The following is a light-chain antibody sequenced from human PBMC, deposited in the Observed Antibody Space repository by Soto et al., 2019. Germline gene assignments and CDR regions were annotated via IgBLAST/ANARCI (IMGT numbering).Light chain of an antibody. V-gene: IGKV2-24*01. Sequence: DIVMTQTPLSSPVTLGQAASISCRSSQSLVHKDGNTYLSWFQQRPGQPPRLLIYKVTDRFSGFPDRFSGSGAGTKFTLTINRVGAEGVGVNYCMQATQSPWTFGQGTTGDMK. CDR1: QSLVHKDGNTY. J-gene: IGKJ1*01. CDR2: KVT. CDR3: MQATQSPWT.